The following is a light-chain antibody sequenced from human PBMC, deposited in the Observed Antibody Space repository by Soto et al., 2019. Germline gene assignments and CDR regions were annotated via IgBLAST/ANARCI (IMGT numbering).Light chain of an antibody. Sequence: DIQMTQSPSTLSASVGDRVTITCRASQTIRSWLAWYQQKPGKAPKLLIYKASILESGVPSRFGGSGSGTEFTLTISSLQPDDFATYYCQHYNSYSEAFGQGTKVDIK. CDR1: QTIRSW. CDR3: QHYNSYSEA. J-gene: IGKJ1*01. V-gene: IGKV1-5*03. CDR2: KAS.